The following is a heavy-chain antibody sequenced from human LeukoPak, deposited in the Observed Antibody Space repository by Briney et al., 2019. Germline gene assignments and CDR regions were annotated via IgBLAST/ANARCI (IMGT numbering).Heavy chain of an antibody. CDR3: ARDAPQVPAAGVLAS. V-gene: IGHV3-53*01. CDR1: GFTVSDNY. Sequence: GGSLRLSCAASGFTVSDNYMSWVRQAPGKGLEWVSVTYSRGDTYYANSVKGRFTFSRDISKNTLYLQMNGLRTEDTAMYYCARDAPQVPAAGVLASWGQGTLVTVSS. D-gene: IGHD6-13*01. J-gene: IGHJ5*02. CDR2: TYSRGDT.